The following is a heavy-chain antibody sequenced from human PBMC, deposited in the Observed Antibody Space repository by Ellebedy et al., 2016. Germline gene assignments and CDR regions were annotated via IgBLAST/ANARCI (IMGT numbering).Heavy chain of an antibody. D-gene: IGHD2-21*02. Sequence: SETLSFTCTVSGGSISHYSWSWIRQPPGNGLEWLGYVFYSGSTIYNPSLRSRVNISVDMSQMQLSLNLTSVTAADTAVYFCARSSISFLGVTDVFDIWGQGTLVTVSS. CDR2: VFYSGST. CDR3: ARSSISFLGVTDVFDI. CDR1: GGSISHYS. V-gene: IGHV4-59*01. J-gene: IGHJ3*02.